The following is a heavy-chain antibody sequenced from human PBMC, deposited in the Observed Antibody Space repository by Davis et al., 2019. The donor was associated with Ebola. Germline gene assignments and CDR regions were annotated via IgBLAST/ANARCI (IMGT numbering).Heavy chain of an antibody. D-gene: IGHD4/OR15-4a*01. V-gene: IGHV3-30*18. J-gene: IGHJ5*02. CDR2: ISYDGSNK. CDR3: AKDRPTVLNWFDP. CDR1: GFTFSSYG. Sequence: GESLKISCAASGFTFSSYGMHWVRQAPGKGLEWVAVISYDGSNKYYADSVKGRFTISRDNSKNTLYLQMNSLRAEDTDVYYCAKDRPTVLNWFDPWGQGTLVTVSS.